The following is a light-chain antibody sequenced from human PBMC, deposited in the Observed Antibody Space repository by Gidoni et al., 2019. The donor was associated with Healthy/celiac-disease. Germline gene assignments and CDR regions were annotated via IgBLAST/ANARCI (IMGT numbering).Light chain of an antibody. CDR1: SSNIGSNT. V-gene: IGLV1-44*01. J-gene: IGLJ2*01. CDR2: SNN. CDR3: AAWDDSLNVVV. Sequence: QSVLTHPPSASGTPGQRVTISCSGSSSNIGSNTVNWDQQLPGTAPKLLIYSNNQRPSGVPDRFSGSKSGTSASLAISGLQSEDEADYYCAAWDDSLNVVVFGGGTKLTVL.